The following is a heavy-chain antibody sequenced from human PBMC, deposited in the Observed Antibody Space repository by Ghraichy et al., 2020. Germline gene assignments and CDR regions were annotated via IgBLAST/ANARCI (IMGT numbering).Heavy chain of an antibody. CDR1: GNSINSGGLY. Sequence: SHTLSLTCTVSGNSINSGGLYWSWVRQHPGKGLEWIGYIYSSGSTYYNPSLKSRVTISIDTSKNQFSLRLSSVSAADTAVYYCAREKNRGYSYGFDYWGQGTLVAVSS. V-gene: IGHV4-31*03. J-gene: IGHJ4*02. D-gene: IGHD5-18*01. CDR3: AREKNRGYSYGFDY. CDR2: IYSSGST.